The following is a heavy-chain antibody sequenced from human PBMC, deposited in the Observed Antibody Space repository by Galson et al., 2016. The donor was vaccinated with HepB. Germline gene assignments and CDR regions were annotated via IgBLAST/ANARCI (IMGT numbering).Heavy chain of an antibody. Sequence: QSGAEVKKPGESLTISCTGSGYSFSNYWIGWVRQISGKGLEWMGTIYPGDSDIRYSPSFQGQVTISADKSISTAYLQWSSLKASDTAMYYCARIGKTILGVPSGSFDYWGQGTQVTVSS. V-gene: IGHV5-51*01. CDR3: ARIGKTILGVPSGSFDY. D-gene: IGHD3-3*01. J-gene: IGHJ4*02. CDR1: GYSFSNYW. CDR2: IYPGDSDI.